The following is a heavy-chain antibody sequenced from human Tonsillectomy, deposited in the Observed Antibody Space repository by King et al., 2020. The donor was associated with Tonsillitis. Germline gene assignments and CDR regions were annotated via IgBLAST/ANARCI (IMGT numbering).Heavy chain of an antibody. V-gene: IGHV4-4*02. D-gene: IGHD2-2*01. J-gene: IGHJ6*03. CDR3: ARDLPYCSSTSCYAYYYYMDV. CDR2: IYHSGST. CDR1: GGSISSSNW. Sequence: VQLQESGPGLVKPSGTLSLTCAVSGGSISSSNWWSWVRQPPGKGLEWIGEIYHSGSTNYNPSLKSRVTISVDKSKNQFSLKLSSVTAADTAVYYCARDLPYCSSTSCYAYYYYMDVWGKGTTVTVSS.